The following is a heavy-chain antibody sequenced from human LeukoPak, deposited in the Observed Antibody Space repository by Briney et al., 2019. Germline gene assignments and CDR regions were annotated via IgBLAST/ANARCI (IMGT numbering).Heavy chain of an antibody. CDR3: ARMGDYYDSSGLNWFDP. V-gene: IGHV4-59*08. Sequence: SETLSLTCTVSGGSISSYYWSWIRQPPGKGLEWIGYIYYSGSTNYNPSLKSRVTISADTSKNQFSLKLSSVTAADTAVYYCARMGDYYDSSGLNWFDPWGQGTLVTVSS. CDR2: IYYSGST. J-gene: IGHJ5*02. CDR1: GGSISSYY. D-gene: IGHD3-22*01.